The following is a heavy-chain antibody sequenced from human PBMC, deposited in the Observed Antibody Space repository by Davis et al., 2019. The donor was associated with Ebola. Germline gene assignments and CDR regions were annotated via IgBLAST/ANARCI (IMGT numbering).Heavy chain of an antibody. D-gene: IGHD1-26*01. Sequence: GGSLRLSCTDSVITFSSYAMNWVRQAPGKGLEWVSSISSSSSYIYYADSVKGRFTISRDNTKNTLNLQMNSLRVEDTAVYYCVRDTIEGATTFDYWGQGTLVIVSS. CDR2: ISSSSSYI. CDR1: VITFSSYA. V-gene: IGHV3-21*01. CDR3: VRDTIEGATTFDY. J-gene: IGHJ4*02.